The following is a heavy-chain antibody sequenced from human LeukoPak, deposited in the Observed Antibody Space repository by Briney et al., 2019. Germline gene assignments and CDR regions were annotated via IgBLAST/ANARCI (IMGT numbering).Heavy chain of an antibody. CDR1: AFTFSSYS. J-gene: IGHJ4*02. Sequence: GGSLTLSCPASAFTFSSYSMNWVRQAPGMGLEWVSSISSSSSYIYYADSVKGRFTISRDNAKNSLYLQMNSLRDEDTAVYYCARDQPPGYCTSTSCYAHYWGQGTLVTVSS. CDR3: ARDQPPGYCTSTSCYAHY. D-gene: IGHD2-2*01. CDR2: ISSSSSYI. V-gene: IGHV3-21*01.